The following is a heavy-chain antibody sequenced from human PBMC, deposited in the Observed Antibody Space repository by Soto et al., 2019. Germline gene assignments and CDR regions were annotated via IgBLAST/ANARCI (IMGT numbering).Heavy chain of an antibody. CDR2: ISSSSSTI. CDR3: ARDPIVVVGWVYYFDC. D-gene: IGHD2-21*01. Sequence: EVQLVESGGGLVQPGGSLRLSCAASGFTFSSYSMNWVRQAPGKGLEWVSYISSSSSTIYYADSVKGRFTISRDNAKNSLYLQMNSLRDEDTAVYYCARDPIVVVGWVYYFDCWGQGTLVSVSS. V-gene: IGHV3-48*02. J-gene: IGHJ4*02. CDR1: GFTFSSYS.